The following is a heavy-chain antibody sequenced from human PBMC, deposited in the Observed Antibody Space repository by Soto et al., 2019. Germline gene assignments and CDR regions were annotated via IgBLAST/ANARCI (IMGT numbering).Heavy chain of an antibody. CDR2: IYHSGST. V-gene: IGHV4-4*02. J-gene: IGHJ4*02. Sequence: SETLSLTCAVSGGSISSSNWWSWVRQPPGKGLEWIGEIYHSGSTNYNPSLKNRVTISVDKSKNQFSLKLSSVTAADTAVYYCARGRSAAAADYYFDYWGQGTLVTVSS. CDR1: GGSISSSNW. D-gene: IGHD6-13*01. CDR3: ARGRSAAAADYYFDY.